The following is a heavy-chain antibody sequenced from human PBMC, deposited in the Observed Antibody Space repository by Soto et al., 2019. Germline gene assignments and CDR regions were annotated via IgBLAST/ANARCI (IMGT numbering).Heavy chain of an antibody. CDR2: ISGSGGST. V-gene: IGHV3-23*01. CDR3: AKEHKYGDSGPAWYIV. Sequence: GGSLRLSCAASGFTFSSYAMSWVRQAPGKGLEWVSAISGSGGSTYYADSVKGRFTISRDNSKNTLYLQMNSLRAEDTAVYYCAKEHKYGDSGPAWYIVWGQGTLVTVSS. J-gene: IGHJ4*02. D-gene: IGHD4-17*01. CDR1: GFTFSSYA.